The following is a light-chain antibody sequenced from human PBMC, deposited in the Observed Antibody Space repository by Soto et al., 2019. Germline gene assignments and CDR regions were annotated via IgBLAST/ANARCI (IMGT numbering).Light chain of an antibody. CDR2: DAS. J-gene: IGKJ3*01. CDR1: QSVSSY. Sequence: EIVLTQSPATLSLSPGERATLSCRASQSVSSYLAWYQQKPGQAPRLLIYDASNRATGIPARFSGSGSGTDFTLTISSLEPEDFAVYYSQQRSNWPLFTFGPGTKVDIK. V-gene: IGKV3-11*01. CDR3: QQRSNWPLFT.